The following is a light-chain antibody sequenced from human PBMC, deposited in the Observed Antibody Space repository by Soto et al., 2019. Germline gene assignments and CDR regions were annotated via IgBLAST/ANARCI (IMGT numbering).Light chain of an antibody. V-gene: IGKV3-11*01. Sequence: SPASLSLSPGERATLSCRASQSVSSNLAWYQQKPGQAPRLLISDASNRATGIPARFSGSGSGTDFTLTISGLEPEDFVVYYCQQRSNPITFGQGTRLEIK. CDR3: QQRSNPIT. CDR1: QSVSSN. J-gene: IGKJ5*01. CDR2: DAS.